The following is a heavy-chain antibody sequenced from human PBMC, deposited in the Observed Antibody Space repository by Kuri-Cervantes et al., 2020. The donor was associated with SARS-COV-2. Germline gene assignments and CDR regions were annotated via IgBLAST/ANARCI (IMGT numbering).Heavy chain of an antibody. V-gene: IGHV1-69*05. CDR2: IIPIFGTA. J-gene: IGHJ4*02. D-gene: IGHD3-22*01. CDR3: ARDPNYDSSGYYGLTFDY. Sequence: SVKVSCKASGGTFSSYAISWVRQAPGQGLEWMGGIIPIFGTANYAQKLQGRVTMTTDTSTSTAYMELRSLRSDDTAVYYCARDPNYDSSGYYGLTFDYWGQGTLVTVSS. CDR1: GGTFSSYA.